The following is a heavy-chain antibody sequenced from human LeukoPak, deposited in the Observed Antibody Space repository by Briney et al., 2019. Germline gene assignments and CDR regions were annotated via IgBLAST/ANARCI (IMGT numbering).Heavy chain of an antibody. D-gene: IGHD6-19*01. CDR1: GYTFTSSY. CDR3: AREDRGSGWYDY. J-gene: IGHJ4*02. Sequence: ASVKVSCKASGYTFTSSYMHWVPQAPGPGLEWMGIINPSGGSTSYAQKFQGRVTMNRDTSTSTVYMELSSLRSEDTAVYYCAREDRGSGWYDYWGQGTLVTVSS. CDR2: INPSGGST. V-gene: IGHV1-46*03.